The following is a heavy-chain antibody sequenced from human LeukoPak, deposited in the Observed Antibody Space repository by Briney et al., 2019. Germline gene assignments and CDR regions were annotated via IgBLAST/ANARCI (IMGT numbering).Heavy chain of an antibody. V-gene: IGHV4-4*02. J-gene: IGHJ4*02. D-gene: IGHD2-2*01. CDR3: ARDPHCSSTNCPFDF. CDR1: GGSISSSDW. Sequence: SETLSLTCAVSGGSISSSDWWSWVRQPPGRGLEWIGYIWRSDHTNYNPSLKSRVTMSLDKSKNQFSLKLSSVTAADTAVYYCARDPHCSSTNCPFDFWGQGTLVIVSS. CDR2: IWRSDHT.